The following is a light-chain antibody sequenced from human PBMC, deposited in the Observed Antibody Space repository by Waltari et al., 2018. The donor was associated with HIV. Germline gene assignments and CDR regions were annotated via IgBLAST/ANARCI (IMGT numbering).Light chain of an antibody. CDR1: SSNIGRNT. CDR2: SSN. Sequence: QSMLTQPPSASGNPGQRVPLTCSGSSSNIGRNTVNWYQRLPGTAPKPLIYSSNHRPSGVPDRFSGSKSGTSASLAISGLQSEDEADYYCATWDDSLNGRVFGGGTKLTVL. J-gene: IGLJ3*02. CDR3: ATWDDSLNGRV. V-gene: IGLV1-44*01.